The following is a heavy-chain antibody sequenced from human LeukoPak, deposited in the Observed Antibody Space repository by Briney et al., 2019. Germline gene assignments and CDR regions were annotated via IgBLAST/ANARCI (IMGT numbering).Heavy chain of an antibody. D-gene: IGHD3-9*01. CDR2: ISTYNGNT. J-gene: IGHJ4*02. CDR3: ARGGGGNSDFLTTYTGASLSFDY. Sequence: GASVKVSCKASGYTLSSFGITWVRQAPGQGLEWMGWISTYNGNTNYAQKLQGRVTMTTDTSTSTGYMELRSLRSDDTAVYYCARGGGGNSDFLTTYTGASLSFDYWGQGALVTVSS. CDR1: GYTLSSFG. V-gene: IGHV1-18*01.